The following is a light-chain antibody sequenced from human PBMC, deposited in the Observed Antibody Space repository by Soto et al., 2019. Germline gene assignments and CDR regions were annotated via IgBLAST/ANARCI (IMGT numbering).Light chain of an antibody. CDR1: SSDVGSYNL. V-gene: IGLV2-23*02. Sequence: QSVLTQPASVSGSPGQSITISCSGTSSDVGSYNLVSWYQHHPGKAPKLMIYEVSKRPSGVSNRFSGSKSGNTASLTISGLQAEDEADYYCWSYAVGSTWVFGGGTKVTVL. CDR2: EVS. CDR3: WSYAVGSTWV. J-gene: IGLJ3*02.